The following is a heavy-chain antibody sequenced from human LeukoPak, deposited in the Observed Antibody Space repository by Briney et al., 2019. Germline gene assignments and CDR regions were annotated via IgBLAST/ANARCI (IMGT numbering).Heavy chain of an antibody. CDR1: GYTFTGYY. D-gene: IGHD3-16*02. Sequence: ASVKVSCKASGYTFTGYYMHWVRQAPGQGLEWMGRINPNSGGTNYAQKFQGRVTMTRDTSISTAYMELSRLRSDDTAVYYCAGAGTLYRAPGDYWGQGTLVTVSS. V-gene: IGHV1-2*06. CDR3: AGAGTLYRAPGDY. CDR2: INPNSGGT. J-gene: IGHJ4*02.